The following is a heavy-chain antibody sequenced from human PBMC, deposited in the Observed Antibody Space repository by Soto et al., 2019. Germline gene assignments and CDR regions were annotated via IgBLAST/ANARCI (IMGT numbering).Heavy chain of an antibody. J-gene: IGHJ6*03. D-gene: IGHD2-15*01. V-gene: IGHV4-34*01. Sequence: SETLSLTCAVYGGSFSGYYWSWIRQPPGKGLEWIGEINHSGSTNYNPSLKSRVTISVDTSKNQFSLKLSSVTAADTAVYYCARGRSSTDYYYYYYMDVWGKGITVTVSS. CDR1: GGSFSGYY. CDR2: INHSGST. CDR3: ARGRSSTDYYYYYYMDV.